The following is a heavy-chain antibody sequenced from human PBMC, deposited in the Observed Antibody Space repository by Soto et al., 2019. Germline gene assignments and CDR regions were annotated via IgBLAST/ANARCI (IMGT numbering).Heavy chain of an antibody. D-gene: IGHD3-16*01. CDR2: IWYDGNKK. V-gene: IGHV3-33*01. Sequence: QVQLVESGGGVVQPGRSLRLSCAASGFTFSSYDMHWVRQAPGKGLEWVSNIWYDGNKKYYADSVKGRFTISRDNSKNTLYLQMNRLRAEDTALYYCATDGINWGFDSWGQGTLVTVSS. CDR1: GFTFSSYD. CDR3: ATDGINWGFDS. J-gene: IGHJ4*02.